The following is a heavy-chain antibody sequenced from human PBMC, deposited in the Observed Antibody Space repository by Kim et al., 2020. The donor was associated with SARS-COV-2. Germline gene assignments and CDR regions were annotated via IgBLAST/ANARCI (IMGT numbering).Heavy chain of an antibody. V-gene: IGHV3-20*01. CDR1: GFTFDDYG. Sequence: GGSLRLSCAGSGFTFDDYGMSWVRQVPGKGLEWVSDINWNGATISYADSVRGRFTISRDNANNSLYLQINSLRAEDTALYDCAIRSSWSFFDYWGHGTLVTVSS. CDR2: INWNGATI. J-gene: IGHJ4*01. CDR3: AIRSSWSFFDY. D-gene: IGHD6-13*01.